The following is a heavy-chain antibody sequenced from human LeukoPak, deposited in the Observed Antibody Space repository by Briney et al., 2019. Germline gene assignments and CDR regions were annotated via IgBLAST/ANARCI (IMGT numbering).Heavy chain of an antibody. J-gene: IGHJ6*02. CDR1: GGTFSSYA. D-gene: IGHD4-17*01. Sequence: VASVKVSCTASGGTFSSYAISWVRQAPGQGLEWMGGIIPIFGTADYAQKFQGRVTITADESTSTAYMELSSLRSEDTAVYYCARVGYGDRYYYYGMDVWGQGTTVTVSS. CDR2: IIPIFGTA. CDR3: ARVGYGDRYYYYGMDV. V-gene: IGHV1-69*13.